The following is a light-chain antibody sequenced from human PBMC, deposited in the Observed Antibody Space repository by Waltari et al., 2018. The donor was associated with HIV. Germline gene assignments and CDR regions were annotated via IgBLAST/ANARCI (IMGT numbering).Light chain of an antibody. CDR1: SSNLPPHY. Sequence: QSVLTQPPSVSATPAPQVTISLSGSSSNLPPHYLSWHQHFPNTVPKVLIYDNHKRASGIPDRFSGSKSGTSATLDISGLQTGDEAHYYCGTWDTSLSAWIFGTGTKVTVL. J-gene: IGLJ1*01. V-gene: IGLV1-51*01. CDR2: DNH. CDR3: GTWDTSLSAWI.